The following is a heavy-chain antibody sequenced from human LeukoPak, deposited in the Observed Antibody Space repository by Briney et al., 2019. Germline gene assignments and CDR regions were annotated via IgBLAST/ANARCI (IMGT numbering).Heavy chain of an antibody. J-gene: IGHJ4*02. D-gene: IGHD5-24*01. Sequence: GGSLRLSCAASEFNFSFYWMTWVRQAPGKGLEWVSAISGSGGSTYYADSVKGRFTISRDNSKNTLYLQMSSLRADDTAVYYCARDPRFQMGLTNWGQGTLVTVSS. CDR2: ISGSGGST. CDR1: EFNFSFYW. V-gene: IGHV3-23*01. CDR3: ARDPRFQMGLTN.